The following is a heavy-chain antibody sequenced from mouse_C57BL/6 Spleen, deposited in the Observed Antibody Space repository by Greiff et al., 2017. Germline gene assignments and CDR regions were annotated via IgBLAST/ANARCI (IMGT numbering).Heavy chain of an antibody. CDR3: ARPDCYYVDYYAMDY. Sequence: EVQGVESGGGLVQPGGSLKLSCAASGFTFSDYYMYWVRQTPEKRLEWVAYISNGGGSIYYPDTVKGRVTISRDNAKNTLYLQMSRLKSEDTAMYYCARPDCYYVDYYAMDYWGQGTSVTVSS. CDR2: ISNGGGSI. D-gene: IGHD2-3*01. V-gene: IGHV5-12*01. CDR1: GFTFSDYY. J-gene: IGHJ4*01.